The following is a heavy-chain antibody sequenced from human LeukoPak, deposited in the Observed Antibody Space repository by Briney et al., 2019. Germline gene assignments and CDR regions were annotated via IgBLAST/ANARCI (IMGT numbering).Heavy chain of an antibody. J-gene: IGHJ4*02. Sequence: PGGSLRLSCAASGFTLDDYAMHWVRQAPGKGLEWVSLISGDGGSTYYADSVKGRFTISRDNSKNSLYLQMNSLRTEDTALYYCAKDSVGSGWRYFDYWGQGTLVTVSS. CDR3: AKDSVGSGWRYFDY. D-gene: IGHD6-19*01. CDR2: ISGDGGST. CDR1: GFTLDDYA. V-gene: IGHV3-43*02.